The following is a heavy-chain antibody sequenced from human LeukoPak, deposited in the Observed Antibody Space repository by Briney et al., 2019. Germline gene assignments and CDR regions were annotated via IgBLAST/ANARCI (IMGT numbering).Heavy chain of an antibody. CDR1: GFTFSSYG. Sequence: GGTLRLSCAASGFTFSSYGMSWVRQAPGKGLEWVSAISGSGGSTYYADSVKGRFTISRDNSKNTLYLQMNSLRAEDTAVYYCATPRGSGSYLAFDYWGQGTLVTVSS. J-gene: IGHJ4*02. V-gene: IGHV3-23*01. D-gene: IGHD1-26*01. CDR3: ATPRGSGSYLAFDY. CDR2: ISGSGGST.